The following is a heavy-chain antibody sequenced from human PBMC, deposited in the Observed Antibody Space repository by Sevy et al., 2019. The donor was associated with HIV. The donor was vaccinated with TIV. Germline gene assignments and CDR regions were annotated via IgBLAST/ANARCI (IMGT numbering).Heavy chain of an antibody. J-gene: IGHJ3*02. D-gene: IGHD4-17*01. CDR1: GFTFSSYS. Sequence: GGSLRLSCAASGFTFSSYSMNWVRQAPGKGLEWVASITSSSSYIYYADSVKGRFTISRDNAKNSLYLQMNSLRAEDTAVYYCARTNDYDVLGAFDIWGQRTMVTVSS. V-gene: IGHV3-21*01. CDR2: ITSSSSYI. CDR3: ARTNDYDVLGAFDI.